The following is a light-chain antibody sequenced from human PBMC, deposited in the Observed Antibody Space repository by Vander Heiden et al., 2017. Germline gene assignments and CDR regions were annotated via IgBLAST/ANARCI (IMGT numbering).Light chain of an antibody. V-gene: IGKV2-30*01. CDR3: MQGTHWPYT. CDR2: KVS. CDR1: QSLVYSDGNTS. Sequence: ALVTQSLLSLPVTRGQPASISRSCSQSLVYSDGNTSLNWCRQRTGQSPTRLIYKVSNRDSGVPDRFSGSVSGTDFTLRISRVEAEDVGVYYSMQGTHWPYTFGQGTNLEIK. J-gene: IGKJ2*01.